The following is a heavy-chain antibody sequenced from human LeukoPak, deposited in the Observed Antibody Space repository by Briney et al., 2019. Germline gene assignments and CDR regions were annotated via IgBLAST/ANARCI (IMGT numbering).Heavy chain of an antibody. D-gene: IGHD6-6*01. V-gene: IGHV1-69*05. CDR3: ARAIRADRRGSWFDP. CDR2: IIPIFGTA. Sequence: ASVKVSCKASGGTFSSYAISWVRQAPGQGLEWMGGIIPIFGTANYAQKFQGRVTFSRNTSITTAYMELSSLRSEDTAVYYCARAIRADRRGSWFDPWGQGTLVTVSS. CDR1: GGTFSSYA. J-gene: IGHJ5*02.